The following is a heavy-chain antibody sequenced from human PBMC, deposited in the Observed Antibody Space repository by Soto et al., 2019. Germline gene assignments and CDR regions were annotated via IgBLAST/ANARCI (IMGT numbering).Heavy chain of an antibody. CDR3: TSGLYQTGTQYYYYYGMDV. Sequence: PGGSLRLSCTASGFTFGDYAMSWFRQAPGKGLEWVGFIRSKAYGGTTEYAASVKGRFTISRDDSKSIAYLQMNSLKTEDTAVYYCTSGLYQTGTQYYYYYGMDVWGQGTTVTVSS. CDR2: IRSKAYGGTT. CDR1: GFTFGDYA. V-gene: IGHV3-49*03. J-gene: IGHJ6*02. D-gene: IGHD1-7*01.